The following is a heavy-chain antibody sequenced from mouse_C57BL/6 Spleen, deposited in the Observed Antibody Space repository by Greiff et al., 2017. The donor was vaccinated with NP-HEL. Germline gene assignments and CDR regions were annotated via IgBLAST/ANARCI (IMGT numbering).Heavy chain of an antibody. Sequence: EVQLQQSGAELVKPGASVKLSCTASGFNIKDYYMHWVKQRTEQGLEWIGRIDPEDGETKYAPQFKGKATITADTSSNTAYLQLSSLTSEDTAVYYCAREGYYGSSGFDYWGQGTTLTVSS. D-gene: IGHD1-1*01. CDR1: GFNIKDYY. CDR2: IDPEDGET. V-gene: IGHV14-2*01. CDR3: AREGYYGSSGFDY. J-gene: IGHJ2*01.